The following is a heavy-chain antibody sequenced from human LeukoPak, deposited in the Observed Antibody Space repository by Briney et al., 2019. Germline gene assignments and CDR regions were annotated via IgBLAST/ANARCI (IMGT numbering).Heavy chain of an antibody. D-gene: IGHD3-3*01. CDR1: GYTFTSYY. CDR2: INPSGGST. J-gene: IGHJ4*02. CDR3: AREGELRFLEWLLSFDY. V-gene: IGHV1-46*01. Sequence: ASVKVSCKASGYTFTSYYMHWVRQAPGQRLEWMGIINPSGGSTSYAQKFQGRVTMTRDTSTSTVYMELSSLRSEDTAVYYCAREGELRFLEWLLSFDYWGQGTLVTVSS.